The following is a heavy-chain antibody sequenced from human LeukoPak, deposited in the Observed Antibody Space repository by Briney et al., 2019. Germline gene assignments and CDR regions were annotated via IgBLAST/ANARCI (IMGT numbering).Heavy chain of an antibody. J-gene: IGHJ3*02. CDR3: ARYGKKRDRHGAFDI. CDR2: IYTSGST. V-gene: IGHV4-4*07. D-gene: IGHD1-1*01. CDR1: GGSISSYY. Sequence: SETLSLTCTVSGGSISSYYWSWIRQPAGKGLEWIGRIYTSGSTNYNPSLKSRVTMSVDTSKNQFSLKLSSVTAADTAVYYCARYGKKRDRHGAFDIWGQGTMVTVSS.